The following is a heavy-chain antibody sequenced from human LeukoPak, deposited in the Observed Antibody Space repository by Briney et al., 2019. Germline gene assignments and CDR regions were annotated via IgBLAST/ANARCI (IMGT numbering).Heavy chain of an antibody. Sequence: GGSLRLSCAASGFSFDKAWMSWVRQAPGKGLEWVGRIKGTADGAPTDYAAPVKGRFSISRDDSTNTLYLQMNSLKIEDSGVYYCAGYSYGMGHFDSWGQGTLVTVSS. J-gene: IGHJ4*02. V-gene: IGHV3-15*01. CDR3: AGYSYGMGHFDS. D-gene: IGHD5-18*01. CDR2: IKGTADGAPT. CDR1: GFSFDKAW.